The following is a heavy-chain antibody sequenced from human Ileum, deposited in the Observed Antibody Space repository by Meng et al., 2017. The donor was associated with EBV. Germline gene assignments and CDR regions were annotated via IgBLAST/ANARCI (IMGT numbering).Heavy chain of an antibody. J-gene: IGHJ4*02. D-gene: IGHD3-22*01. CDR1: GGSFSGYY. Sequence: HGPLKPWGAGLLKPSETLSLPCAVYGGSFSGYYWSWIRQPPGKGLEWIGEINHRGGAFYNPSLKSRVTMSIDTSKNQFSLKLNSVTAADTAVYYCASHPGGNSQYYSSGDDYWGQGALVTVSS. CDR2: INHRGGA. V-gene: IGHV4-34*01. CDR3: ASHPGGNSQYYSSGDDY.